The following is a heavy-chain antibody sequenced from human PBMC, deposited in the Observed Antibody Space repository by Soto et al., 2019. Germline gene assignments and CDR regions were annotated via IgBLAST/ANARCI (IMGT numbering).Heavy chain of an antibody. J-gene: IGHJ4*02. CDR3: GGAGNGSGVNVVWIDY. CDR1: GGSINTYY. Sequence: SETLSLTCTVSGGSINTYYWSWIRQPPGKGLEWIGYIYYSGSTNYNPSLKSRVTISVDTSKNQFSLKLSSVTAADPAVYYCGGAGNGSGVNVVWIDYWGQETLVTVS. V-gene: IGHV4-59*01. D-gene: IGHD3-10*01. CDR2: IYYSGST.